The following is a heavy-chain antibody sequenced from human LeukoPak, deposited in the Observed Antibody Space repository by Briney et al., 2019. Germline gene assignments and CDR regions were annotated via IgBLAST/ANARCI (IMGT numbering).Heavy chain of an antibody. J-gene: IGHJ4*02. CDR2: IYPGDSDT. V-gene: IGHV5-51*01. Sequence: GESLKISCQGSGYSFTSYWIGWVRQMPGKGLEWMGIIYPGDSDTRYSPSFQGQVTISADKSISTAYLQWSSLKASDTAMYYCASQADYGGNAFGYWGQGTLVTVSS. CDR1: GYSFTSYW. D-gene: IGHD4-23*01. CDR3: ASQADYGGNAFGY.